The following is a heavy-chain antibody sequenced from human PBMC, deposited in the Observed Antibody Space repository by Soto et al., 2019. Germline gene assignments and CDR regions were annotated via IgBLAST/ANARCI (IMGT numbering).Heavy chain of an antibody. CDR1: GFTFAHSA. J-gene: IGHJ4*02. Sequence: SVKVSCKASGFTFAHSAVQLVRQARGQSLEWIGRIIVDSGNTKSAEKFTERVSMSWDMSTSTAFMELRSLSSDDTAVYYCATANNTSPFDYWGLGTLVTVSS. V-gene: IGHV1-58*01. CDR3: ATANNTSPFDY. CDR2: IIVDSGNT. D-gene: IGHD1-26*01.